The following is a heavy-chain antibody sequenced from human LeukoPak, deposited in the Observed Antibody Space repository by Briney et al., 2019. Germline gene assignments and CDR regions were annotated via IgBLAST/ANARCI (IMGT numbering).Heavy chain of an antibody. CDR2: IYTSGST. V-gene: IGHV4-61*02. CDR1: GGSISSGSYY. Sequence: SQTLSLTCTVSGGSISSGSYYWSWIRQPAGKGLEWIGRIYTSGSTNYNPSLKSRVTISVDTSKNQFSLKLSSVTAADTAVYYCARALGYGDYVHQVDYWGQGTLVTVSS. CDR3: ARALGYGDYVHQVDY. D-gene: IGHD4-17*01. J-gene: IGHJ4*02.